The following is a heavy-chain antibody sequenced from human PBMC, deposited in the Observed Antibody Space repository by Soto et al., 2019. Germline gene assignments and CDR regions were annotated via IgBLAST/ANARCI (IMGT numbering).Heavy chain of an antibody. Sequence: EVQLVESGGDLVQPGGSLRLSCVASGFTFSSYGMNWVRQGPGKGLEWLSSISKSGTTTYYAYSVKGRFTISRDNAKNSLYLQLNSLRDEGMAVYYCARDGYCVSSSCSFLPDFWGQGTTVTVSS. J-gene: IGHJ6*02. D-gene: IGHD2-2*03. CDR2: ISKSGTTT. V-gene: IGHV3-48*02. CDR1: GFTFSSYG. CDR3: ARDGYCVSSSCSFLPDF.